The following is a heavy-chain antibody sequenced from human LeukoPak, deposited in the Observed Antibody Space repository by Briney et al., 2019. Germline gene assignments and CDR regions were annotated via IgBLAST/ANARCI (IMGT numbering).Heavy chain of an antibody. CDR3: AKFWSGYYTD. D-gene: IGHD3-3*01. V-gene: IGHV1-69*06. Sequence: ASVKVSCKASGDTFGTFSFTWVRQAPSEGLEWLGGLTPLAGTPNYAQKFQGRLTISADKSTSTVYMELSRLTSEDTAVYFCAKFWSGYYTDWGQGTLVSVSS. CDR2: LTPLAGTP. J-gene: IGHJ4*02. CDR1: GDTFGTFS.